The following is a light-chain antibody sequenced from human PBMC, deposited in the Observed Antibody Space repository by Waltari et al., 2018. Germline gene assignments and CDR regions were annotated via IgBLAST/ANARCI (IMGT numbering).Light chain of an antibody. Sequence: SYELTQPPSVSVSPGQTAILTCSGDELAYKYTSWYRQRPGQSPVLILHEDNKRPSGIPDRFSGSSSGNIATLTISGTQAMDEAEYYCQAWDNTIVVFGGGTKLTVL. CDR2: EDN. J-gene: IGLJ3*02. CDR3: QAWDNTIVV. V-gene: IGLV3-1*01. CDR1: ELAYKY.